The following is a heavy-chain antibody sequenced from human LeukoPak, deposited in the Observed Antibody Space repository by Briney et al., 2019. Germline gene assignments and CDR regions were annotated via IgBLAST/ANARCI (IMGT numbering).Heavy chain of an antibody. D-gene: IGHD3-10*01. Sequence: GGSLRLSCAASGFTFSSYWMSWVRQAPGKGLEWVANIKQDGSEKYYVDSVKGRLTISRDNAKNSLYLQMNSLRAEDTAVYYCARGRRQWYYYGSGSRYYFDYWGQGTLVTVSS. V-gene: IGHV3-7*01. CDR2: IKQDGSEK. CDR1: GFTFSSYW. J-gene: IGHJ4*02. CDR3: ARGRRQWYYYGSGSRYYFDY.